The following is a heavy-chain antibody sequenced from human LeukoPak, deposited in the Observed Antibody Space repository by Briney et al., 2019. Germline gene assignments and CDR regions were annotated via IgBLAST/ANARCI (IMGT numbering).Heavy chain of an antibody. J-gene: IGHJ4*02. CDR1: GGSISSHY. D-gene: IGHD5-18*01. CDR2: VYYSGST. V-gene: IGHV4-59*11. CDR3: ARERGYNYGIFDF. Sequence: PSETLSLTCTVSGGSISSHYWSWIRQPPGKGLEWIGYVYYSGSTNYNPSLKSRVTISVDASKNQFSLKLSSVTAADTAVYYCARERGYNYGIFDFWGQGTLVTVSS.